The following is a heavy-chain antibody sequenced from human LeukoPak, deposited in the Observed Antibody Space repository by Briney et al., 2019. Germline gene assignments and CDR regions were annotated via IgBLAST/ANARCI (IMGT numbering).Heavy chain of an antibody. Sequence: PGGSLRLSCAASGFTFSSYWMSWVRQAPGKGLEWVANIKQDGSEKYYVDSVKGRFTISRDNAKNSMYLQMNSLRAEDTAVYYCARHQEASLRHFDWSRISGNFDCWGQGTLVTVSS. V-gene: IGHV3-7*01. J-gene: IGHJ4*02. CDR3: ARHQEASLRHFDWSRISGNFDC. CDR2: IKQDGSEK. CDR1: GFTFSSYW. D-gene: IGHD3-9*01.